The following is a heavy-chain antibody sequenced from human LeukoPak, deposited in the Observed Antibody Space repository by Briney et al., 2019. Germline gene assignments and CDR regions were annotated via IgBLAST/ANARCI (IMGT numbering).Heavy chain of an antibody. D-gene: IGHD1-1*01. CDR1: GGTFSSYA. Sequence: SVKVSCKASGGTFSSYAISWVRQAPGQGLEWMGGIIPIFGTANYAQKFQGRVTITADKSTTTAYMELKSLRSDDTAVYYCARLLGNEWQLFYCDNWGQGTLVTVSS. CDR2: IIPIFGTA. J-gene: IGHJ4*02. CDR3: ARLLGNEWQLFYCDN. V-gene: IGHV1-69*06.